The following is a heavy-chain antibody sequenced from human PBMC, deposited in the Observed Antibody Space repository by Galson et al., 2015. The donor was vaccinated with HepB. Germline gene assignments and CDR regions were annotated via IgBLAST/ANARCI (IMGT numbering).Heavy chain of an antibody. CDR1: GFTFSSYG. J-gene: IGHJ3*02. Sequence: SLRLSCAASGFTFSSYGMHWVRQAPGKGLEWVAFIRYDGSNKYYADSVKGRFTISRDNSKNTLYLQMNSLRAEDTAVYYCAKDGRYSSSWYGEDAFDIWGQGTMVTVSS. CDR3: AKDGRYSSSWYGEDAFDI. D-gene: IGHD6-13*01. CDR2: IRYDGSNK. V-gene: IGHV3-30*02.